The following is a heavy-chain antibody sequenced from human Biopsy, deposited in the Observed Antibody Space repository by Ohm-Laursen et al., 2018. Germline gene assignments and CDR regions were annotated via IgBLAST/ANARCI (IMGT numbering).Heavy chain of an antibody. V-gene: IGHV4-39*01. Sequence: ETLSLTCTVSGGPISNNNYYWGWIRQPPGKGLEWIGSIFYRGSTHYKPSLKSRVNISVDTSKNQFSLKLNSVTAADTAVYYCARDYDTSGYYYVSWGQGTLVTVSS. CDR3: ARDYDTSGYYYVS. D-gene: IGHD3-22*01. CDR2: IFYRGST. CDR1: GGPISNNNYY. J-gene: IGHJ5*02.